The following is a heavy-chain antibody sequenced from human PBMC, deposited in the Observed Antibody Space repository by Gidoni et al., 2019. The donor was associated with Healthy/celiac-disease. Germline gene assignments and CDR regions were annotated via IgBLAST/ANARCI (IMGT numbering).Heavy chain of an antibody. Sequence: QVQLVQSGAEVKKPGASVKVSCKASGYTFTSYGLSWVRQAPGQGLEWMGWISAYNGNTNYAQKLQGRVTMTTDTSTSTAYMELRSLRSDDTAVYYCARTTYYYDSSGQIDAFDIWGQGTMVTVSS. CDR2: ISAYNGNT. V-gene: IGHV1-18*01. CDR3: ARTTYYYDSSGQIDAFDI. CDR1: GYTFTSYG. J-gene: IGHJ3*02. D-gene: IGHD3-22*01.